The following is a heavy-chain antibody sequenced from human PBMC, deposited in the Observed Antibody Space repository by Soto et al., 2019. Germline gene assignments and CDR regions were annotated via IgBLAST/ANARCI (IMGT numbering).Heavy chain of an antibody. J-gene: IGHJ6*04. CDR2: VYYSAST. V-gene: IGHV4-61*01. CDR3: ARAVLQGSRPYYGMDV. CDR1: DCSVNTGSYY. Sequence: PETLSLTCTVSDCSVNTGSYYWSWIRQPPGKGLEWIGYVYYSASTDYNPSLKSRVTISVDTSKNQFSLKLDSVTAADTAVYYCARAVLQGSRPYYGMDVWGKGISVTVSS.